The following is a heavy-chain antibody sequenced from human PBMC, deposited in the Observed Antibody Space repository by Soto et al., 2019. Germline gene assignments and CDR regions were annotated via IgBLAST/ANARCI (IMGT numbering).Heavy chain of an antibody. CDR2: IYPGASDT. V-gene: IGHV5-51*01. D-gene: IGHD1-1*01. CDR3: ARRFATTEWCDP. J-gene: IGHJ5*02. CDR1: GYNSDSYW. Sequence: GASLKISCKGSGYNSDSYWNGWVRQKTEKGLGWMRIIYPGASDTRYSPSFQVQGLISADKSINTAFLQWSSLKASDTAMYYCARRFATTEWCDPWGQGTLVTVSS.